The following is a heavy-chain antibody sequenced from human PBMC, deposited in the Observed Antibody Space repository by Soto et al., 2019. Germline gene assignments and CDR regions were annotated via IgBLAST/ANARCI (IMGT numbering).Heavy chain of an antibody. J-gene: IGHJ6*02. V-gene: IGHV1-69*01. D-gene: IGHD2-2*01. Sequence: VQLVQSGAEVTKPGSSVKVSCKASGGTFSRYAISWVRQAPGQGLEWMGGIIPISGTAYYAQKFQGRVTITADESTSTAYMELSSLRSEDTAVYYCARSQGSSTSLEIYYYYYYGMDVWGQGTTVTVSS. CDR2: IIPISGTA. CDR1: GGTFSRYA. CDR3: ARSQGSSTSLEIYYYYYYGMDV.